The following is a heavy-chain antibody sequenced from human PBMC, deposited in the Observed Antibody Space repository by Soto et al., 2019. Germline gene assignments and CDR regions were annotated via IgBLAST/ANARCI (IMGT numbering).Heavy chain of an antibody. CDR1: GGTFSSYA. CDR2: INASKGTT. V-gene: IGHV1-3*01. J-gene: IGHJ4*02. Sequence: ASVKVSCKASGGTFSSYAISWVRQAPGQGLEWMGGINASKGTTKYPQRFQGRVTITRDTSTSTAYMELSSLRSEDTAVYYCARNILGGTTDYWGPGTLVTVSS. CDR3: ARNILGGTTDY. D-gene: IGHD1-7*01.